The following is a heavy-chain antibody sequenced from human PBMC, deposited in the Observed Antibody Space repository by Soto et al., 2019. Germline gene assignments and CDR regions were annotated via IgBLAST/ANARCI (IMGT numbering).Heavy chain of an antibody. CDR2: IYYSGST. Sequence: QVQLQESGPGLVKPSETLSLTCTVSGGSIRNYYWSWIRQPPGKGLEWIGYIYYSGSTNYNPALKSQVTLSVDMSTTQLSLKLSSLTSADTAVYYCAREARRGYSYGHVDYWGQGTLVTLSS. CDR1: GGSIRNYY. J-gene: IGHJ4*02. CDR3: AREARRGYSYGHVDY. V-gene: IGHV4-59*01. D-gene: IGHD5-18*01.